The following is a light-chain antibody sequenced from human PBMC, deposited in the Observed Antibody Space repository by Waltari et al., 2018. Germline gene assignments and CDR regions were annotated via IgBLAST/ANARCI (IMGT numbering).Light chain of an antibody. Sequence: DIRLTQFPPTLPASVGDRVTITCRASQTIGGWLAWYQQKPGKAPILLIYKTSNLQTGVPSRFSGSGYGTDFTLTISSLQPDDSATYYCQQYKISPYLFGQGTKLEL. CDR3: QQYKISPYL. J-gene: IGKJ2*01. CDR2: KTS. CDR1: QTIGGW. V-gene: IGKV1-5*03.